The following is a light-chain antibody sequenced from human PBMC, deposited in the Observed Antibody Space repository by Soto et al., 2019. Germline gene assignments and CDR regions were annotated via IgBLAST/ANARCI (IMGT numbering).Light chain of an antibody. CDR1: SSNIGKYY. CDR2: END. Sequence: QSVLTQPPSVSAAPGQKVTMSCSGGSSNIGKYYVSWHQQLPGTAPKLLIYENDKRPSGIPDRFSGSKSGTSATLGITGLKTGDEADYYCGTWDSSLSIFVFGTGTKVTVL. V-gene: IGLV1-51*02. CDR3: GTWDSSLSIFV. J-gene: IGLJ1*01.